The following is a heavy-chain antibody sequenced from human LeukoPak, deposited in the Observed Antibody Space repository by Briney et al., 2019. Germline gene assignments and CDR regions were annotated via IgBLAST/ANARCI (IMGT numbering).Heavy chain of an antibody. CDR3: ARSIVVFDY. Sequence: PSETLSLTCTVSGGSISSYYLGWVRQPPREGLEWIGYIYYSGSTNYNPSLKSRVTISVDTSKNQFSLKLSSVTAADTAVYYCARSIVVFDYRGQGTLVTVSS. CDR1: GGSISSYY. J-gene: IGHJ4*02. V-gene: IGHV4-59*01. CDR2: IYYSGST. D-gene: IGHD1-26*01.